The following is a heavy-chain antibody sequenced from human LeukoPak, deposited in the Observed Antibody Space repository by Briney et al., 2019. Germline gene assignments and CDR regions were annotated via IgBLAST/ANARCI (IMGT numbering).Heavy chain of an antibody. CDR3: ARLISSSWFLDY. V-gene: IGHV1-8*01. J-gene: IGHJ4*02. Sequence: GASVKVSCKASGYTFTSYDINWVRQATGQGLGWMGWMNPNSGNTGYAQKFQGRVTMTRNTSISTAYMELSSLRSEDTAVYYCARLISSSWFLDYWGQGTLVTVSS. D-gene: IGHD6-13*01. CDR1: GYTFTSYD. CDR2: MNPNSGNT.